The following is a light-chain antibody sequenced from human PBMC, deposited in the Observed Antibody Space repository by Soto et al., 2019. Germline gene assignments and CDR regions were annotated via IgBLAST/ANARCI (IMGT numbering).Light chain of an antibody. CDR2: AAS. V-gene: IGKV1-8*01. CDR1: HVVSNY. CDR3: QHYYSYPYT. J-gene: IGKJ2*01. Sequence: AIRMTQSQSSLSASIGDRVTITCRASHVVSNYIAWYQQKPGKAPKALIYAASFLQSGVPSRFSGSGSGTDFSLTISFLQSEDFATYYCQHYYSYPYTFGQGTTLQMK.